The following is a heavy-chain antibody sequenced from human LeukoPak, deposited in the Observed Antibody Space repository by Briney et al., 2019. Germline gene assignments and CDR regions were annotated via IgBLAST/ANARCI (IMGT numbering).Heavy chain of an antibody. CDR1: GYTFTRYY. J-gene: IGHJ4*02. D-gene: IGHD1-14*01. Sequence: GASVKVSCKASGYTFTRYYMHWVRQAPGQRLEWMGMINPSVGTTGHAQKFQGRVTVTRDTSTSTVYMEMSSLGSEDTAVYYCARGPENYYYFDYWGQGTLVTVSS. CDR2: INPSVGTT. V-gene: IGHV1-46*01. CDR3: ARGPENYYYFDY.